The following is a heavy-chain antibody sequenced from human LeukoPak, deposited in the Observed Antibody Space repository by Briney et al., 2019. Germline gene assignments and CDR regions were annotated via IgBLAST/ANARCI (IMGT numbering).Heavy chain of an antibody. CDR2: ISGSGGST. Sequence: GGSLRLSCAASGFTFSSYAMSWVRQAPGKGLEWVSAISGSGGSTYYADSVKGRFTISRDNSKNTLYLQMSSLRAEDTAVYYCAKDLLGYCSSTSCYAFDYWGQGTLVTVSS. J-gene: IGHJ4*02. CDR1: GFTFSSYA. CDR3: AKDLLGYCSSTSCYAFDY. D-gene: IGHD2-2*01. V-gene: IGHV3-23*01.